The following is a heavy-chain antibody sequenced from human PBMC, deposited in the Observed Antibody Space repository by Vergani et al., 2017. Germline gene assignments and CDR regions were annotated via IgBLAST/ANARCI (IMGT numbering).Heavy chain of an antibody. J-gene: IGHJ4*02. Sequence: QVQLQESGPGLVKPSQTLSLTCTVSGGSISSSSYYWGWIRQPPGKGLEWIGSIYYSGSTYYNPSLKSRVTISVDTSKNQFSLKLSSVTAADTAVYYCARLYVGSWYIYWGQGTLVTVSS. CDR1: GGSISSSSYY. D-gene: IGHD6-13*01. CDR2: IYYSGST. V-gene: IGHV4-39*01. CDR3: ARLYVGSWYIY.